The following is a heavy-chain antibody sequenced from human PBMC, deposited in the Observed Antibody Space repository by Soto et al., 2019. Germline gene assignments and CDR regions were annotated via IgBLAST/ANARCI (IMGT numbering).Heavy chain of an antibody. D-gene: IGHD5-12*01. J-gene: IGHJ4*02. CDR3: AREAGVSGGYYFDY. Sequence: QVQLVQSGPEVKKPGASVRVSCKASGYIFTTYGISWVRQAPGQGLEWVAWISVYNDNTNYAQKLQGRVSMTTDTSTSTVYMELRSLRSDDTAVYYCAREAGVSGGYYFDYWGQGTLGSVSS. CDR2: ISVYNDNT. V-gene: IGHV1-18*01. CDR1: GYIFTTYG.